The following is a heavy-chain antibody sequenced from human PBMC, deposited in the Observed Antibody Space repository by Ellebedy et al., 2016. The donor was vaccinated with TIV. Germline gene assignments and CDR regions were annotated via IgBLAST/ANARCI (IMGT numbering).Heavy chain of an antibody. CDR1: GFTFSSFW. D-gene: IGHD3-10*01. J-gene: IGHJ4*02. V-gene: IGHV3-74*01. CDR3: ASRGVAVQGADY. Sequence: GESLKISCAASGFTFSSFWMHWVRQAPGKGLVWVSRINSDGSSTSYADSVKGRFTISRDNAKNTLSLQMNSLRAEDTAVYYCASRGVAVQGADYWGQGTLVTVSS. CDR2: INSDGSST.